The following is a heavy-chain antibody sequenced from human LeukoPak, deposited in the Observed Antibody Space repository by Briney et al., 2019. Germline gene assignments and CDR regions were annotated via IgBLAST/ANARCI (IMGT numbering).Heavy chain of an antibody. V-gene: IGHV4-30-4*08. J-gene: IGHJ6*03. CDR3: ARDYYYYYYMDV. CDR1: GGSISSGDYY. Sequence: SETLSLTCIVSGGSISSGDYYWSWIRQPPGKGLEWTAYIFYSGGTYYNPSLKSRVTISIDTSKNQFSLNLTSVTAADTAVYYCARDYYYYYYMDVWGKGTTVTVSS. CDR2: IFYSGGT.